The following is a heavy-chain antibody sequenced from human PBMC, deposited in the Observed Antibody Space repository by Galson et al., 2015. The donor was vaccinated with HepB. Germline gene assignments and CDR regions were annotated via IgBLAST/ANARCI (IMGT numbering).Heavy chain of an antibody. CDR2: VKEDGSEA. CDR3: TRGHYGS. D-gene: IGHD4-17*01. Sequence: QAAGKGLQWLANVKEDGSEAHFVDSVRGRFSISRDNAQNSLLLHMTSLRVEDTAVYFCTRGHYGSWGQGTLVTVSS. J-gene: IGHJ5*02. V-gene: IGHV3-7*03.